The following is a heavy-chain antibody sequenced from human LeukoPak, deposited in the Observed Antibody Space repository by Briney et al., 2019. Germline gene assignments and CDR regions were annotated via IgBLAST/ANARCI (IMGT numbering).Heavy chain of an antibody. V-gene: IGHV3-30*02. J-gene: IGHJ3*02. D-gene: IGHD6-19*01. CDR1: GVTSSSFS. CDR3: AREGTQWLRPDDAFDI. CDR2: IRDDGSNK. Sequence: GGSLRLSCAASGVTSSSFSKHCGRHAPGKGRGWGAFIRDDGSNKYYAASVKGRFTISRDNAKNSLYLQMNSLRAEDTAVYYCAREGTQWLRPDDAFDIWGQGTLVTVSS.